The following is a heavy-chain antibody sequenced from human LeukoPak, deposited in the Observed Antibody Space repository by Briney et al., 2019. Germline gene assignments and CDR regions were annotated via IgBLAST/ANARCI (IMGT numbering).Heavy chain of an antibody. CDR2: IYPGDSDT. D-gene: IGHD3-3*01. CDR1: GYSFTSYW. CDR3: VRRIWYDFWSGYYLDAFDI. V-gene: IGHV5-51*01. J-gene: IGHJ3*02. Sequence: GEPLKISCQGSGYSFTSYWIGWVRQLPGKGLEWIGIIYPGDSDTRYNPSFQGQVTISADKSISTAYLQWSSLKASDTAMYYCVRRIWYDFWSGYYLDAFDIWGQGTMVTVSS.